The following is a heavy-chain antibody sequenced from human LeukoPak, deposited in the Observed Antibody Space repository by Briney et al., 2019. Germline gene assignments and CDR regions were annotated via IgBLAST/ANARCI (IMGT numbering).Heavy chain of an antibody. D-gene: IGHD5-18*01. CDR2: IYYSGST. J-gene: IGHJ4*02. CDR1: GGSISSYY. CDR3: ASKMSGYSYGFDY. Sequence: SETLSLTCTVSGGSISSYYWSWLRQPPGKGLEWIGYIYYSGSTNYNPSLKSRVTISVDTSKNQFSLKLSSVTAADTAVYYCASKMSGYSYGFDYWGQGTLVTVSS. V-gene: IGHV4-59*01.